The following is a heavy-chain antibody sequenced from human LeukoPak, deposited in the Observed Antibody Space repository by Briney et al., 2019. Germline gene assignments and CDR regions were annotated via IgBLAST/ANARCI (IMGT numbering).Heavy chain of an antibody. V-gene: IGHV1-69*13. Sequence: GASVKVSCKASGYIFINYGITWVRQAPGQGLEWMGGIIPIFGTANYAQKFQGRVTITADESTSTAYMELSSLRSEDTAVYYCARSINWGQGTLVTVSS. J-gene: IGHJ4*02. CDR1: GYIFINYG. CDR2: IIPIFGTA. CDR3: ARSIN. D-gene: IGHD2-21*01.